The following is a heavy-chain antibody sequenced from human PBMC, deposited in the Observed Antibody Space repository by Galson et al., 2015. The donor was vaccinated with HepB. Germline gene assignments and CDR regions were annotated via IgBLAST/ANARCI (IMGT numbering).Heavy chain of an antibody. J-gene: IGHJ6*02. V-gene: IGHV4-39*01. CDR3: ARTGIAAAGQIPYGMDV. Sequence: SETLSLTCTVSGGSISSSSYYWGWIRQPPGKGLEWIGSIYYSGSTYYNPSLKSRVTISVDTSKNQFSLKLSSVTAADTAVYYCARTGIAAAGQIPYGMDVWGQGTTVTVSS. CDR2: IYYSGST. D-gene: IGHD6-13*01. CDR1: GGSISSSSYY.